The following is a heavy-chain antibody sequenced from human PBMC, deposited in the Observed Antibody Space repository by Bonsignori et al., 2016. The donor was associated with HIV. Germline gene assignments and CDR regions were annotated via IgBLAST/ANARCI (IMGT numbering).Heavy chain of an antibody. D-gene: IGHD3-10*01. J-gene: IGHJ4*02. CDR2: IYYSGST. Sequence: WIRQPPGKGLEWIGYIYYSGSTHHNPSLKSRVTISLDTSKNQFSLKLSSVTAADTAVYYCARCKVGSYYRNFDSWGQGTLVTVSS. V-gene: IGHV4-30-4*01. CDR3: ARCKVGSYYRNFDS.